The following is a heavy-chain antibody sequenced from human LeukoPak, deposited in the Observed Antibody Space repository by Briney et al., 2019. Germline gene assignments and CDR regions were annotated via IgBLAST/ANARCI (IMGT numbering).Heavy chain of an antibody. V-gene: IGHV1-69*04. CDR1: GGTFNSYA. D-gene: IGHD3-22*01. CDR3: ARPYDSSGYRGAFDI. J-gene: IGHJ3*02. Sequence: SVKVSCKASGGTFNSYAISWVRQAPGQGLEWMGRIIPVLGIANYAQKFQGRVTITADKSTSTAYMELSSLRSEDTAVYYCARPYDSSGYRGAFDIWGQGTMVTVSS. CDR2: IIPVLGIA.